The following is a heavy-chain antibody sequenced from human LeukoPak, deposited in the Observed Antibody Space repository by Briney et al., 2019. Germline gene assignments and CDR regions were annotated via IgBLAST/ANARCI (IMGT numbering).Heavy chain of an antibody. D-gene: IGHD3-3*01. CDR1: GYTFTSYD. J-gene: IGHJ4*02. V-gene: IGHV1-8*01. CDR3: ANLIHDYDFWSGYYQYYFDY. CDR2: MNPNSGNT. Sequence: ASVKVSCKASGYTFTSYDINWVRQATGQGLELMGWMNPNSGNTGYAQKFQGRVTMTRNTSISTAYMELSSLRSEDTAVYYCANLIHDYDFWSGYYQYYFDYWGQGTLVTVSS.